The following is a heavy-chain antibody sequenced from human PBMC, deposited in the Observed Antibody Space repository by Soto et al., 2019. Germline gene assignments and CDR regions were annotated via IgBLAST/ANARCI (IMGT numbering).Heavy chain of an antibody. Sequence: PSETLSLTCTVSGDSISDYFYWSWIRQPAGKGLEWIGRIYTDGTTKYNPSLKSRVTISLDTSKIQFSLKLSSVTAADTAVYYCVREGGDNWFDPWGQGTLVTVSS. CDR3: VREGGDNWFDP. V-gene: IGHV4-4*07. D-gene: IGHD3-16*01. J-gene: IGHJ5*02. CDR1: GDSISDYFY. CDR2: IYTDGTT.